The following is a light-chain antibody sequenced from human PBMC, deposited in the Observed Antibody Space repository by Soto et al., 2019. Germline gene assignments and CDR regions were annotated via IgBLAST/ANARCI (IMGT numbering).Light chain of an antibody. V-gene: IGKV3-20*01. CDR1: QSVSSSY. Sequence: EIVLTQSPDTLSLSPGERSTLSCRASQSVSSSYLAWYQQKPGKAPRLLIYGASSRASGVPDRFSASGSGTDFTLTISRLEPEDFAVYYCQQYGPSLWTFGQGTKVDIK. CDR2: GAS. CDR3: QQYGPSLWT. J-gene: IGKJ1*01.